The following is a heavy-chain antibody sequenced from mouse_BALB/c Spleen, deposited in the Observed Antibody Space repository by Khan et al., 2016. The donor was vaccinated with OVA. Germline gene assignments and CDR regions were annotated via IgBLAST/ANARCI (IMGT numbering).Heavy chain of an antibody. Sequence: LQESGPGLVKPSQSLSLTCTVTGYSITSGYAWNWIRQFPGNKLEWMGYISYSGVTSYTPSLKSRISITRDTSKNQFFLQLNSVTTEDTATYFCARGNYYGYYFDYRGQGTTLTVPS. CDR1: GYSITSGYA. D-gene: IGHD1-1*01. J-gene: IGHJ2*01. V-gene: IGHV3-2*02. CDR3: ARGNYYGYYFDY. CDR2: ISYSGVT.